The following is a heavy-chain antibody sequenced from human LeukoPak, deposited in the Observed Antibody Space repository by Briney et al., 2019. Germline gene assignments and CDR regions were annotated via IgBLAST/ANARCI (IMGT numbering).Heavy chain of an antibody. Sequence: SQTLSLTCTVSGGSTSSGDYYWSWIRQPPGKGLEWIGYIYYSGSTYYNPSLKSRVTISVDTSKNQFSLKLSSVTAADTAVYYCARTLRRGYYFDYWGQGTLVTVSS. V-gene: IGHV4-30-4*01. CDR1: GGSTSSGDYY. J-gene: IGHJ4*02. CDR3: ARTLRRGYYFDY. D-gene: IGHD3-10*01. CDR2: IYYSGST.